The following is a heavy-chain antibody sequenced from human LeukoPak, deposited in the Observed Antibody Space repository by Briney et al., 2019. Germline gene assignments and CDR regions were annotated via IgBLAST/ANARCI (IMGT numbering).Heavy chain of an antibody. J-gene: IGHJ4*02. V-gene: IGHV3-11*01. D-gene: IGHD4-17*01. Sequence: GGSLRLSCAASGFTFSDYYMSWIRQAPGKGLEWVSYISSSGSTIYYADSVKGRFTISRDNAKNSLYLQMNSLRAEDTAVYYCARYGFTDYGDYTAAFYFDYWGQGTLVPVSS. CDR1: GFTFSDYY. CDR3: ARYGFTDYGDYTAAFYFDY. CDR2: ISSSGSTI.